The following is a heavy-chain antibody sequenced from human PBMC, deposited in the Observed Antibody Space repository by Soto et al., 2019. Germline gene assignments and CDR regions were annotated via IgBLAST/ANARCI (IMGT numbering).Heavy chain of an antibody. CDR3: ENETGAGSHSMSY. V-gene: IGHV1-69*02. J-gene: IGHJ4*02. D-gene: IGHD6-19*01. Sequence: GASVKVSCKASGGTFSSYTISWVQQAPGQGLEWMGRIIPILGIANYAQKFQGRVTITADKSTSTAYMELSSLRSEDIAVYYCENETGAGSHSMSYWGQGTLVTVSS. CDR1: GGTFSSYT. CDR2: IIPILGIA.